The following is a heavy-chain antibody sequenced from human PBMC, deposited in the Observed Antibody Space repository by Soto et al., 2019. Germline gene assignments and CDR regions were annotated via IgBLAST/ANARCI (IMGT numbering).Heavy chain of an antibody. CDR1: GGSISSGGYY. CDR3: ARDSSGYDYLDY. Sequence: PSETLSLTCTVSGGSISSGGYYWSGIRQHPGKGLEWIGYIYYSGSTYYNPSLKSRVTISVDTSTNQFSLKLSSVTAADTAVYYCARDSSGYDYLDYWGQGTLVTVSS. D-gene: IGHD5-12*01. CDR2: IYYSGST. V-gene: IGHV4-31*03. J-gene: IGHJ4*02.